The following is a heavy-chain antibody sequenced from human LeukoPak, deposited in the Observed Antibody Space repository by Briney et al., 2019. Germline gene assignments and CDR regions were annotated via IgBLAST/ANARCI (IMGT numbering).Heavy chain of an antibody. CDR3: ARDHVYSIDAFDI. V-gene: IGHV3-30*02. CDR2: IRYDGTNK. Sequence: GGSLRLSCAASGFTFRSYGMHWVRQAPGKGLEWVAFIRYDGTNKYQADSVKGRFTISRDNSKNTLYLQMNSLRAEDTAVYYCARDHVYSIDAFDIWGQGTMVTVSS. J-gene: IGHJ3*02. D-gene: IGHD6-13*01. CDR1: GFTFRSYG.